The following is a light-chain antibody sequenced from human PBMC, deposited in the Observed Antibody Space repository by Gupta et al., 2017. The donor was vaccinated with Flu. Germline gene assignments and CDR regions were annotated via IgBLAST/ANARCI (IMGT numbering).Light chain of an antibody. J-gene: IGLJ3*02. CDR1: SCNIGSSD. V-gene: IGLV1-47*01. CDR3: EAGDDSMSGWV. CDR2: RKN. Sequence: RGRNSDARTSCNIGSSDVYRYQQRQGTAHKYRGVRKNKRTAGVPERCSGSKAGTSASLASSGHRAEEEADYYCEAGDDSMSGWVFGGGTKRTVL.